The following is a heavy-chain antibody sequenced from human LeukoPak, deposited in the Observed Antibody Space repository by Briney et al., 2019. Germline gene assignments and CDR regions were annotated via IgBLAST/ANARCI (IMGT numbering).Heavy chain of an antibody. Sequence: PGGALRLSCEASGFTFSSYWMHWVRQAPGKGLVWISRINVDGGTTDYADSVRGRFTISRDNAKNTLYLQMNNLRAEDTAVYYCARDMTGHLDDWGEGTLVTASS. V-gene: IGHV3-74*01. CDR1: GFTFSSYW. CDR3: ARDMTGHLDD. D-gene: IGHD1-20*01. CDR2: INVDGGTT. J-gene: IGHJ4*02.